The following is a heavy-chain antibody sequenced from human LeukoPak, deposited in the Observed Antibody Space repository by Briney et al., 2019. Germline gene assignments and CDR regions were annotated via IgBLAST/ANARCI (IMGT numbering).Heavy chain of an antibody. CDR1: GFTFSSYA. V-gene: IGHV3-30*04. Sequence: PGRSLRLSCAASGFTFSSYAMHWVRQAPGKGLEWVAVISYDGSNEYYAGSVKGRFTISRDSSKNTLYLQMNSLRAEDTAVYYCARAGGHYNWNFGDAIDIWGQGTMATVSS. J-gene: IGHJ3*02. CDR3: ARAGGHYNWNFGDAIDI. D-gene: IGHD1-20*01. CDR2: ISYDGSNE.